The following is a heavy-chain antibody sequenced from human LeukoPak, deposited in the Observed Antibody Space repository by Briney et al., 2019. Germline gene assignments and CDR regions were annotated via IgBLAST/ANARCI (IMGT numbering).Heavy chain of an antibody. CDR3: AKGPRNYGSGLDAFDI. CDR1: GFTFNDYY. CDR2: ISNGAPTM. J-gene: IGHJ3*02. Sequence: GGSLRLSCAASGFTFNDYYMSWIRQAPGKGLEWISYISNGAPTMYYADSVRGRFTISRDNAKNSLYLQMNSLRAEDTAVYYCAKGPRNYGSGLDAFDIWGQGTMVTVSS. D-gene: IGHD3-10*01. V-gene: IGHV3-11*04.